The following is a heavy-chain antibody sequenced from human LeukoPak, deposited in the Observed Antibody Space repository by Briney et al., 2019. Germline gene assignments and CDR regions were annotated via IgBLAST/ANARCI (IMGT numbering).Heavy chain of an antibody. J-gene: IGHJ4*01. Sequence: GGSLRLSCAASGFTFSAYVMHWVRQAPGKGLECVAVISNDGNEKYYADSVKGRFSISRDNSKNTLYLQMDSLRTEDTAVYYCVRDGGYTGGWTYGAGDYWGQGNLVTVSS. CDR1: GFTFSAYV. CDR3: VRDGGYTGGWTYGAGDY. D-gene: IGHD2-8*02. V-gene: IGHV3-30*04. CDR2: ISNDGNEK.